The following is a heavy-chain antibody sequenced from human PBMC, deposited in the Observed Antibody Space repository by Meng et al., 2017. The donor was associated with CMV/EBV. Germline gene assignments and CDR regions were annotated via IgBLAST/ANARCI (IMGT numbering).Heavy chain of an antibody. Sequence: GESLKISCAASGFTFDDYGMSWVRQAPGKGLEWVSGINWNCGSTGYADSVKGRFTISRDNAKNSLYLQMNSLRAEDTALYYCARVRGGNSGWFDPWGQGTLVTVSS. CDR3: ARVRGGNSGWFDP. J-gene: IGHJ5*02. D-gene: IGHD4-23*01. CDR1: GFTFDDYG. CDR2: INWNCGST. V-gene: IGHV3-20*04.